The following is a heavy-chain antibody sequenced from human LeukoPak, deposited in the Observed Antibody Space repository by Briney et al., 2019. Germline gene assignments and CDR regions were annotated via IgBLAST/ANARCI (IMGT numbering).Heavy chain of an antibody. D-gene: IGHD6-19*01. CDR1: GGPISSSSYY. CDR2: IYYSGST. J-gene: IGHJ4*02. V-gene: IGHV4-39*01. Sequence: KSSETLSLTCTVSGGPISSSSYYWGWIRQPPGKGLEWIGSIYYSGSTYYNPSLKSRVTISVDTSKNQFSLKLSSVTAADTAVYYCAALKDIAVAGTEDYFDYWGQGTLVTVSS. CDR3: AALKDIAVAGTEDYFDY.